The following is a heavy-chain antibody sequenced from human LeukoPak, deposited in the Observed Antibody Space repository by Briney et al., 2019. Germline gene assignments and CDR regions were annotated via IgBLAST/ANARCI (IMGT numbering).Heavy chain of an antibody. V-gene: IGHV3-33*01. CDR3: ARSGITIFRGFDY. CDR2: IWYDGSNK. CDR1: GFTFSSYG. J-gene: IGHJ4*02. Sequence: GRSLRLSCAAFGFTFSSYGMHWVRQAPGKGLEWVAVIWYDGSNKYYADSVKGLFTISRDNSKNTLYLQMNSLRAEDTAVYYCARSGITIFRGFDYWGQGTLVTVSS. D-gene: IGHD3-9*01.